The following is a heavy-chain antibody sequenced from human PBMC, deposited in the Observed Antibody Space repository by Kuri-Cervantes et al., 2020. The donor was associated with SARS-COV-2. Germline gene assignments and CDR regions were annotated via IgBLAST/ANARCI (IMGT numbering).Heavy chain of an antibody. CDR2: IRYDGSNK. CDR1: GFTFGDYA. D-gene: IGHD4-17*01. V-gene: IGHV3-30*02. CDR3: AKGWDYGDSLFDY. Sequence: GESLKISCTASGFTFGDYAMSWVRQAPGKGLEWVAFIRYDGSNKYYADSVKGRFTISRDNSKNTLYLQMNSLRAEDTAEYYCAKGWDYGDSLFDYWGQGTLVTVSS. J-gene: IGHJ4*02.